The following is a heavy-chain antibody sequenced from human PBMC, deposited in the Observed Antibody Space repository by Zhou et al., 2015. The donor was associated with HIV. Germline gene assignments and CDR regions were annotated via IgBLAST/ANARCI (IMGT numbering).Heavy chain of an antibody. D-gene: IGHD1-26*01. V-gene: IGHV1-69*12. CDR1: GGTFSTYA. CDR3: ARAPSGSYDYYGMDV. J-gene: IGHJ6*02. CDR2: ITPIFGRA. Sequence: QVQLVQSGAEVKKPESSVRVSCKASGGTFSTYAISWVRQAPGQGLEWMGGITPIFGRANYAQKFQGRVTITADESTRTVYMELSSLRSEDTAVYYCARAPSGSYDYYGMDVWGQGTTVTVSS.